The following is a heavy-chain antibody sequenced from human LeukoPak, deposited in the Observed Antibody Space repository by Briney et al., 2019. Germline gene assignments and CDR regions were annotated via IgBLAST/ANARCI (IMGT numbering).Heavy chain of an antibody. D-gene: IGHD2-21*01. Sequence: GGSLRLSCAASVFTFCSYAMSWVRKAPGKGMEWVSAISGSGGSTYYADSVKGRFTISRDNSKNTLYLQMNSLRAEDTAVYYCAKDRGVSYPHVVIAMVRWGQGTLVTVSS. J-gene: IGHJ4*02. CDR2: ISGSGGST. V-gene: IGHV3-23*01. CDR1: VFTFCSYA. CDR3: AKDRGVSYPHVVIAMVR.